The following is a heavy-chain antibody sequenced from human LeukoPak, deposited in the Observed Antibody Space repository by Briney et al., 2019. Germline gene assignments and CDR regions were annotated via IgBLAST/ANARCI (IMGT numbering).Heavy chain of an antibody. V-gene: IGHV3-23*01. CDR3: ASGNRFQGTDY. Sequence: GGSLRLSCAASGFTFSSQAMSWVRQAPGKGLEWVSVISGGGGTTYYADSVEGRFIISRDNSKNTLFLHMNSLRAEDTAVYYCASGNRFQGTDYWGQGTLVTVSS. CDR2: ISGGGGTT. CDR1: GFTFSSQA. J-gene: IGHJ4*02. D-gene: IGHD1-26*01.